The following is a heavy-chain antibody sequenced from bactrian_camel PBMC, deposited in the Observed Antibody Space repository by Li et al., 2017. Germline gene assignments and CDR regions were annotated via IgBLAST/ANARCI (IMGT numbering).Heavy chain of an antibody. V-gene: IGHV3S31*01. CDR2: IYARDRST. J-gene: IGHJ4*01. CDR3: AACPRTLMISTAGQTKYEYLY. D-gene: IGHD1*01. CDR1: KDTASRTR. Sequence: VQLVESVGGLVQPGGSLRLSCSASKDTASRTRNCWAWFRQAPGKEREWVASIYARDRSTSYDISVKGRFTISKDNPKNTLYLTMNNLKTDDTGVYYCAACPRTLMISTAGQTKYEYLYWGQGTQVTVS.